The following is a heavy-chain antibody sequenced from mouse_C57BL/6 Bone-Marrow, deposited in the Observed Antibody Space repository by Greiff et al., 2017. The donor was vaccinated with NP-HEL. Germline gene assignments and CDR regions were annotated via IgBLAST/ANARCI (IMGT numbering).Heavy chain of an antibody. CDR2: IDPSDSYT. CDR1: GYTFTSYW. Sequence: QVQLQQPGAELVRPGTSVKLSCKASGYTFTSYWMHWVKQRPGQGLEWIGVIDPSDSYTNYNQKFKGKATLTVDTSSSTAYMQLSSLTSEDSAVYYCARLPFAYWGQGTLVTVSA. V-gene: IGHV1-59*01. J-gene: IGHJ3*01. CDR3: ARLPFAY.